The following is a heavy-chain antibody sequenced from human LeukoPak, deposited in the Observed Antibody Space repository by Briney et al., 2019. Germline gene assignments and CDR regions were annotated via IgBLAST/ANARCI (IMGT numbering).Heavy chain of an antibody. CDR2: TNGSSRYI. CDR1: GFTFSSYS. Sequence: GGPLRLSCAASGFTFSSYSMNLVRLAPGKGLEWVSPTNGSSRYIYYADSVKGRFTISRDNAKNSLYLQMNSLRAEDTAVYYCARDDGDSFALDAFDIWGQGTMVTVSS. CDR3: ARDDGDSFALDAFDI. J-gene: IGHJ3*02. V-gene: IGHV3-21*01. D-gene: IGHD4-17*01.